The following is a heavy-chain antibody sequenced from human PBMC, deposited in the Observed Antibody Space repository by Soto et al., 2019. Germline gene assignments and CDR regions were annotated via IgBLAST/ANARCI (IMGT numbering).Heavy chain of an antibody. D-gene: IGHD3-10*01. CDR3: ARERVYGSGSYYNRRYYYYGMDV. CDR2: INHSGST. CDR1: GGSFSGYY. Sequence: SETLSLTCAVYGGSFSGYYWSWIRQPPGKGLEWIGEINHSGSTNYNPSLKSRVTISVDTSKNQFSLKLSSVTAADTAVYYCARERVYGSGSYYNRRYYYYGMDVWGQGTTVTVSS. V-gene: IGHV4-34*01. J-gene: IGHJ6*02.